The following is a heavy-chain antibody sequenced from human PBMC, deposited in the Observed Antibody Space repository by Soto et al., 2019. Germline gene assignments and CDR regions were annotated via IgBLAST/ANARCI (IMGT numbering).Heavy chain of an antibody. CDR2: INPNSGGT. Sequence: QVQLVQSGAEVKKPGASVKVSCKASGYTFTGYYMHWVRQAPGQGLEWMGWINPNSGGTNYAQKFQGWVTMTRDTSISTAYMELSRLRSDDTAVYYCARGVAPITDYYYYGMDVWGQGTTVTVSS. D-gene: IGHD5-12*01. CDR3: ARGVAPITDYYYYGMDV. CDR1: GYTFTGYY. V-gene: IGHV1-2*04. J-gene: IGHJ6*02.